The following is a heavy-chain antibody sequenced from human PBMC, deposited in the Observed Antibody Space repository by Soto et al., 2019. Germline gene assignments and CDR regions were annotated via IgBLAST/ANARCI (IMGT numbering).Heavy chain of an antibody. J-gene: IGHJ6*02. D-gene: IGHD6-13*01. V-gene: IGHV1-58*01. Sequence: ASVKVSCKASGFTFTSSAVQWVRQARGQRLEWIGWIVVGSGNTNYAQKFQERVTITRDMSTSTAYMELSSLRSEDTAVYYCAARIAAASYYYYGMDVWGQGTTVTVSS. CDR1: GFTFTSSA. CDR3: AARIAAASYYYYGMDV. CDR2: IVVGSGNT.